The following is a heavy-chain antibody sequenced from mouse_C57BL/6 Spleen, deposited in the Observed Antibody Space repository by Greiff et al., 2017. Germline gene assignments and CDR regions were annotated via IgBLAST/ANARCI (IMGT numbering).Heavy chain of an antibody. CDR3: ARFGSSGYLAWFAY. Sequence: EVKLQESGGGLVQPGGSLSLSCAASGFTFTDYYMSWVRQPPGKALEWLGFIRNKANGYTTEYSASVKGRFTISRDNSQSILYLQMNALRAEDSATYYCARFGSSGYLAWFAYWGQGTLVTVSA. CDR2: IRNKANGYTT. D-gene: IGHD3-2*02. J-gene: IGHJ3*01. CDR1: GFTFTDYY. V-gene: IGHV7-3*01.